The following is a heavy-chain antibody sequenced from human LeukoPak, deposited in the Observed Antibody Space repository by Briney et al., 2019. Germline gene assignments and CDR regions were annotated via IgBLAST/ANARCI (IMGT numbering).Heavy chain of an antibody. CDR1: GFTFSSYS. D-gene: IGHD2-15*01. V-gene: IGHV3-21*01. J-gene: IGHJ4*02. CDR2: ISSSSSYI. CDR3: ARGCGGCCYSDYFDY. Sequence: GGSRRLSCAASGFTFSSYSMNWVRQAPGKGLEWVSNISSSSSYIYYADSVKGRFTISRDNAKNSLYLQMNSLRAEDTAVYYCARGCGGCCYSDYFDYWGQGTLVTVSS.